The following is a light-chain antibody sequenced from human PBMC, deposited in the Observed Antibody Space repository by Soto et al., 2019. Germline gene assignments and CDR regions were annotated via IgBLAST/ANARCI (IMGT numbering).Light chain of an antibody. J-gene: IGLJ2*01. CDR1: SSDVGRYNY. V-gene: IGLV2-14*01. CDR2: EVS. Sequence: QSALTQPASVSGSPGQSITISCTGTSSDVGRYNYVSWYQQHPGKAPKLMIYEVSNRPSGVPDRFSGSKSGTSASLAISGLQSEDEADYYCAAWDDYLNGVVFGGGTKVTVL. CDR3: AAWDDYLNGVV.